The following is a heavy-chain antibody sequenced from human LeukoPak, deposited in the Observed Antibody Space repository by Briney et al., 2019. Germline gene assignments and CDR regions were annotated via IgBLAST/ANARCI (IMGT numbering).Heavy chain of an antibody. Sequence: SETLSLTCAVYGGSFSGYYWSWIRQPPGKGLEWIGEINHSESTNYNPSLKSRVTISVDTSKNPFSLKLSSVTAADTAVYYRARRVGQWLTNNWFDPWGQGTLVTVSS. J-gene: IGHJ5*02. CDR1: GGSFSGYY. V-gene: IGHV4-34*01. D-gene: IGHD6-19*01. CDR3: ARRVGQWLTNNWFDP. CDR2: INHSEST.